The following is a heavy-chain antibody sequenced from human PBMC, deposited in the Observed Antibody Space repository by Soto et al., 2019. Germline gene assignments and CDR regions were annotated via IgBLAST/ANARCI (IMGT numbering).Heavy chain of an antibody. CDR2: IFPGGVNI. V-gene: IGHV1-46*01. Sequence: ASVKVSCNAIGYSFTRHYMHWVRQAPGQGLEWMGTIFPGGVNIAYAQKFEGRVTMTKDTTTSTVYMELNSLRSEDTAIYFCAGYASGSYLGNWGQGTPVTVSS. CDR1: GYSFTRHY. D-gene: IGHD3-10*01. J-gene: IGHJ4*02. CDR3: AGYASGSYLGN.